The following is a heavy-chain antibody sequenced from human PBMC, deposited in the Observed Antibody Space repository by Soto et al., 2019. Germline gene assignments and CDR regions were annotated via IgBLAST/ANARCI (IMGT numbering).Heavy chain of an antibody. CDR2: IWYVGSNK. V-gene: IGHV3-33*01. CDR1: GFTFSSYG. D-gene: IGHD1-1*01. J-gene: IGHJ4*02. CDR3: ARDGWNQCRWDY. Sequence: QVQLVESGGGVVQPGRSLRLSCEASGFTFSSYGMHWVRQAPGKGLEWVAVIWYVGSNKYYADSVKGRFTISRDNSKNTLYHQINSLRAEDTAVYYCARDGWNQCRWDYWGQGTLVTVSS.